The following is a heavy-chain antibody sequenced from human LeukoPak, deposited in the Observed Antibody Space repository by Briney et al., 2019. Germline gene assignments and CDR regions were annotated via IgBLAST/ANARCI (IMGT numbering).Heavy chain of an antibody. CDR1: GFTFNTYW. CDR2: IKEDGSEK. CDR3: ARDTYDSSGYHFYYIDV. J-gene: IGHJ6*03. D-gene: IGHD3-22*01. V-gene: IGHV3-7*01. Sequence: GGSLRLSCAVSGFTFNTYWMSWVSQAEGKGMEWVAKIKEDGSEKNYGDSVRGRFTISTDNAKNSLYLRMNSLRAEDTALYFCARDTYDSSGYHFYYIDVWGKGTTVTVSS.